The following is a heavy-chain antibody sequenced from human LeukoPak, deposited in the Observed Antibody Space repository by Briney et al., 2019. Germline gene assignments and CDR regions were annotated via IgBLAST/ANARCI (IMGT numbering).Heavy chain of an antibody. V-gene: IGHV3-21*01. D-gene: IGHD1-26*01. CDR1: GFTFSSHN. CDR3: ARYSGTYRDY. Sequence: GGSLRLSCAASGFTFSSHNMKWVRQAPGKGLEWVSSITSGGSYIFYADSVKGRFTISRDNAKNSLYLQMNSLRAEDTAVYYCARYSGTYRDYWGQGALVTVSS. CDR2: ITSGGSYI. J-gene: IGHJ4*02.